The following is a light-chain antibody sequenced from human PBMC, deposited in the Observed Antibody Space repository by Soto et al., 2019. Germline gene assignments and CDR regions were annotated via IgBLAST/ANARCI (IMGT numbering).Light chain of an antibody. Sequence: QSALTQPASVSGSPGQSITISCTGTSSDDGGYNYVSWYQQHPGKAPKLMIYEVSNRPSGVSNRFSGSKSGNTASLTISGLQAEDEADYYCSSFTSINTWVFGGGTKLTVL. CDR2: EVS. V-gene: IGLV2-14*01. CDR1: SSDDGGYNY. J-gene: IGLJ3*02. CDR3: SSFTSINTWV.